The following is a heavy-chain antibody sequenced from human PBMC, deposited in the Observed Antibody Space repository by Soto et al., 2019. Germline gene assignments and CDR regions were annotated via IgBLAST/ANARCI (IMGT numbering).Heavy chain of an antibody. CDR3: FRDSGWPILNFDS. Sequence: GSLRLSCAASGFDFRSYGIHWVRQAPGRGLEWVAAASYDGSETYYADSAKGRFTVSKEISKNTVFLQMNALRHEDTALYFCFRDSGWPILNFDSWGQGTLVIVSS. J-gene: IGHJ4*02. V-gene: IGHV3-30*03. CDR1: GFDFRSYG. CDR2: ASYDGSET. D-gene: IGHD3-10*01.